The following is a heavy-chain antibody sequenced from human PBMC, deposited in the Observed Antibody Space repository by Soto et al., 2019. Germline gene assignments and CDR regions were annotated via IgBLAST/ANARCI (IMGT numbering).Heavy chain of an antibody. CDR1: GGSFSDYY. CDR3: ARGTYYDSSGLPNDY. CDR2: INHSGST. Sequence: SETLSLTGAVYGGSFSDYYWSWIRQPPWKGLEWIGEINHSGSTNYNPSLKSRVTISVDKYKKQFSLKLNSVTAADTAVYYCARGTYYDSSGLPNDYSGQGILVNVSS. J-gene: IGHJ4*02. D-gene: IGHD3-22*01. V-gene: IGHV4-34*01.